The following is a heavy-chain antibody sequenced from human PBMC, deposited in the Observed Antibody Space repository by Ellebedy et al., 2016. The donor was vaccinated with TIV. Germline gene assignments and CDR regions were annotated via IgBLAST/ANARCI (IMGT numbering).Heavy chain of an antibody. CDR3: ARPQGLYYDSSGYYSYYFDY. D-gene: IGHD3-22*01. J-gene: IGHJ4*02. CDR2: ISAYNGNS. Sequence: ASVKVSXXASGYTFTSYGISWVRQAPGQGLEWMGWISAYNGNSNYAQKLQGRVTMTTDTSTSTAYMDLRSLRSDDTAVYYCARPQGLYYDSSGYYSYYFDYWGQGTLVTVSS. V-gene: IGHV1-18*04. CDR1: GYTFTSYG.